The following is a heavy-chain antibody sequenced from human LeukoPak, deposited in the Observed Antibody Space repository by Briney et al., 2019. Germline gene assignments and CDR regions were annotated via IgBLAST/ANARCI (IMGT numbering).Heavy chain of an antibody. CDR1: GGTFSSYA. CDR3: ASGHYDFWSGYNYYFDY. D-gene: IGHD3-3*01. CDR2: IIPIFGTA. V-gene: IGHV1-69*13. Sequence: GASVKVSCKASGGTFSSYAISWVRQAPGQGLEWMGGIIPIFGTANYARKFQGRVTITADESTSTAYMELSSLRSEDTAVYYCASGHYDFWSGYNYYFDYWGQGTLVTVSS. J-gene: IGHJ4*02.